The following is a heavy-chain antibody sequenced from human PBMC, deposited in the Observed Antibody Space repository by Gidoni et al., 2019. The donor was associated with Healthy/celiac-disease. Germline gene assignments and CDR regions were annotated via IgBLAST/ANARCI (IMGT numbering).Heavy chain of an antibody. J-gene: IGHJ6*02. CDR1: GGSFSGYY. CDR3: ARDRAGSNPYCYCYGMDV. V-gene: IGHV4-34*01. Sequence: VQLHQWGAGLLKPSETLSLTCAVYGGSFSGYYWGWIRQPPGKGLGWIGEINHSGSTNYNKSIKSGVTIAVDTYRNKYYLKMRSVTAADTAVYYCARDRAGSNPYCYCYGMDVWGQGNTVTVSS. D-gene: IGHD2-15*01. CDR2: INHSGST.